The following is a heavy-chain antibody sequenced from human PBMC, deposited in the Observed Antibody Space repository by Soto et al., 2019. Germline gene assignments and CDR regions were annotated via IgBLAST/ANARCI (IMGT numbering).Heavy chain of an antibody. CDR3: TRATPPGSSSY. D-gene: IGHD6-6*01. CDR1: GYTFTSYG. J-gene: IGHJ4*02. CDR2: ISAYNGNT. Sequence: ASVKVSCKASGYTFTSYGISWVRQAPGQGLERMGWISAYNGNTNYAQKLQGRVTMTTDTSTSTAYMELRSLRSDDTAVYYCTRATPPGSSSYWGQGTLVTVSS. V-gene: IGHV1-18*01.